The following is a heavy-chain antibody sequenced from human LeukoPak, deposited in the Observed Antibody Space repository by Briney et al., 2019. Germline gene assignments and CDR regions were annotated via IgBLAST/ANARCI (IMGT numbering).Heavy chain of an antibody. V-gene: IGHV3-30*04. J-gene: IGHJ1*01. D-gene: IGHD3-22*01. CDR1: GFTFSSYA. Sequence: GGSLRLSCAASGFTFSSYAMHWVRQAPGKGLEWVAVISYDGSNKYYADSVKGRFTISRDNSKNTLYLQMNSLRAEDTAVYYCARDPGDDSSGKEGYFQHWGQGTLVTVSS. CDR3: ARDPGDDSSGKEGYFQH. CDR2: ISYDGSNK.